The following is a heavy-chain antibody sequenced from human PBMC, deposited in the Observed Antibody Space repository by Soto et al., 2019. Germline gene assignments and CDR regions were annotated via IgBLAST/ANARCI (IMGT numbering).Heavy chain of an antibody. CDR2: IIPIFGTA. D-gene: IGHD2-15*01. CDR3: ARVVVAADPPPWLSRFDP. J-gene: IGHJ5*02. CDR1: GGTFSSYA. V-gene: IGHV1-69*01. Sequence: QVQLVQSGAEVKKPGSSVKVSCKASGGTFSSYAISWVRQAPGQGLEWMGGIIPIFGTANYAQKFQGRVTITADESTSTAYMELSSLRSEDTAVYYCARVVVAADPPPWLSRFDPWGQGTLVTVSS.